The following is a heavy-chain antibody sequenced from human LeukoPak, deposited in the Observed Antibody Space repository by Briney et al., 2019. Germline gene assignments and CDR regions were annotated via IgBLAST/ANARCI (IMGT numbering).Heavy chain of an antibody. CDR3: ARDPRSGYSSSWYLDY. CDR1: GYTFTSYY. D-gene: IGHD6-13*01. V-gene: IGHV1-46*01. J-gene: IGHJ4*02. Sequence: ASVKVSCEASGYTFTSYYMHWVRQAPGQGLEWMGIINPSGGSTSYAQKFQGRVTMTRDTSTSTVYMELSSLRSEDTAVYYCARDPRSGYSSSWYLDYWGQGTLVTVSS. CDR2: INPSGGST.